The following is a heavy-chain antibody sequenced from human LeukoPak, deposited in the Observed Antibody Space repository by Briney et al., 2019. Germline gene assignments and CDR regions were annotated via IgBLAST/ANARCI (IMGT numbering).Heavy chain of an antibody. CDR2: IYYSGST. CDR3: ARQTVVVVVAATFDY. J-gene: IGHJ4*02. CDR1: GGSISSSSYS. D-gene: IGHD2-15*01. V-gene: IGHV4-39*01. Sequence: PAETLSLTCTVSGGSISSSSYSWGWIRQPPGKGREWVGSIYYSGSTYYNLTLKSRVTISEDTSKNQFSLKLSSVTAADTAVYYCARQTVVVVVAATFDYWGQGTLVTVSS.